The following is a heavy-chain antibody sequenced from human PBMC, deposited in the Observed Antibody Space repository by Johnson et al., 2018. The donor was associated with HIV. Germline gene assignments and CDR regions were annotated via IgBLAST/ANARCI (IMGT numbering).Heavy chain of an antibody. V-gene: IGHV3-30*04. CDR1: GFTFNKYD. J-gene: IGHJ3*02. CDR3: TTGLYWNDAFDI. Sequence: QMQLVESGGGVVQPGRSLRLSCAVSGFTFNKYDLYGARQAPTKGLEWVAVTSYDGSHKYFVDSVKGRFTISRDSSKNTLYMQMNSLRAEDTTVYYCTTGLYWNDAFDIWGQGTMVTVSS. CDR2: TSYDGSHK. D-gene: IGHD1-1*01.